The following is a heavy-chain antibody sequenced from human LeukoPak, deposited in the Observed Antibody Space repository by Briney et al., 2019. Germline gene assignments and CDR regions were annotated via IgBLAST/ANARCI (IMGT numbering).Heavy chain of an antibody. CDR1: GFTFSSYA. CDR3: AKDSGSSGYFDY. Sequence: GSLRLSCAASGFTFSSYAMSWVRQAPGKGLEWVSAISGSGGSTYYADSVKDRFTISRDNSKNTPYLQMNSLRAEDTAVYYCAKDSGSSGYFDYWGQGTLVTVSS. V-gene: IGHV3-23*01. J-gene: IGHJ4*02. D-gene: IGHD3-22*01. CDR2: ISGSGGST.